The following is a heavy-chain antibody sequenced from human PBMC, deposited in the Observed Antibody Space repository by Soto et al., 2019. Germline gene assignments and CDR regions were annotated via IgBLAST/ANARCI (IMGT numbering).Heavy chain of an antibody. V-gene: IGHV4-39*02. Sequence: HLQESGPGLVKPSETLSLTCTVSGGSISSLSYYWGWIRQPPGKGLEWIGSIFFTGNTYYNPSLESRVAISVDTSRNHFSLTVNSVTAADTAVYYCASRHCSGGNSYNPGFDSWGQGTLVTVSS. CDR2: IFFTGNT. J-gene: IGHJ4*02. CDR1: GGSISSLSYY. D-gene: IGHD2-15*01. CDR3: ASRHCSGGNSYNPGFDS.